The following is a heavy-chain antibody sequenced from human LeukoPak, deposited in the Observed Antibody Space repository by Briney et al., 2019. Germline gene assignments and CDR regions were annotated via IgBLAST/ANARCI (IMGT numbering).Heavy chain of an antibody. Sequence: GGSLRLSCAASGISFSSYSMNWVRQAPGKGLEWVSSISANTTHIYGADSLKGRFTISRDDAKNSLYLQLTSLRAEDTAVYYCTRGYTSDYWGQGTLVAVSS. J-gene: IGHJ4*02. CDR2: ISANTTHI. CDR3: TRGYTSDY. D-gene: IGHD2-2*01. V-gene: IGHV3-21*01. CDR1: GISFSSYS.